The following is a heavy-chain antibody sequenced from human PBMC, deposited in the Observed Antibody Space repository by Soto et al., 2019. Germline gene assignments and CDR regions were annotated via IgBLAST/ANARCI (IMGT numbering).Heavy chain of an antibody. D-gene: IGHD6-13*01. CDR2: INSDASTT. CDR3: ARIPPGWGGGQLVLDY. Sequence: EVQLVESGGGLVQPGGSLRLSCAASGFTFSSFWMYWVRQAPGKGLVWVSRINSDASTTSYADSVKGRFTISRDNAKNPLDLQMTSLRAEDTAVYYCARIPPGWGGGQLVLDYWGQGTLVTVSS. CDR1: GFTFSSFW. V-gene: IGHV3-74*01. J-gene: IGHJ4*02.